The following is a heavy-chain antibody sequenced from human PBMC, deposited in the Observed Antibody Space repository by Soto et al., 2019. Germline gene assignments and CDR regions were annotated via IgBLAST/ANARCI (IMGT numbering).Heavy chain of an antibody. D-gene: IGHD1-26*01. V-gene: IGHV1-2*02. CDR1: GYTFTGHY. CDR3: GRGRSGQIVVFY. Sequence: ASVKVSCKTSGYTFTGHYIHWVRQAPEQGPEWMGEIGPESGATRYAQKFRGRVTMTRDTSITTVYMELNNLSPDDTAVYYCGRGRSGQIVVFYWGQGTPVTVSS. CDR2: IGPESGAT. J-gene: IGHJ4*02.